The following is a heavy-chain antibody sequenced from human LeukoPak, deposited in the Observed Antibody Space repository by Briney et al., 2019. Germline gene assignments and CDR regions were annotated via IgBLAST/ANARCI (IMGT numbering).Heavy chain of an antibody. CDR1: GGSISSYY. D-gene: IGHD3-22*01. CDR3: ARDYYDSSGYYWWYFDY. Sequence: PSETLSLTCTVSGGSISSYYWSWIRQPAGKGLEWIGRIYTSGSTNYNPSLKSRVTMSVDTSKNQFSLKLSSVTAADTAVYYGARDYYDSSGYYWWYFDYWGQGTLVTVSS. J-gene: IGHJ4*02. V-gene: IGHV4-4*07. CDR2: IYTSGST.